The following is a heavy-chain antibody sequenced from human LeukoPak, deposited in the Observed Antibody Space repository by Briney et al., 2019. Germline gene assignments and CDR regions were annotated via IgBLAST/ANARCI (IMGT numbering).Heavy chain of an antibody. V-gene: IGHV3-21*01. CDR1: GFTVSSNY. J-gene: IGHJ4*02. CDR3: ARESLQWLVSPIDY. Sequence: GGSLRLSCAASGFTVSSNYMNWVRQAPGKGLEWVSSISSSSSYIYYADSVKGRFTISRDNAKNSLYLQMNSLRAEDTAVYYCARESLQWLVSPIDYWGQGTLVTVSS. CDR2: ISSSSSYI. D-gene: IGHD6-19*01.